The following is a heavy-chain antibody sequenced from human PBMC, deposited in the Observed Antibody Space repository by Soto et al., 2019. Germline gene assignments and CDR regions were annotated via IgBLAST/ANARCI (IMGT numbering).Heavy chain of an antibody. CDR2: FSGRSGDT. CDR3: ARDSSAWPNYFDS. J-gene: IGHJ4*02. Sequence: GGSLRLSCVASGFSISTHALTWVRQAPGKGLEWVSSFSGRSGDTYYAASVKGRFTISGDSSKNTVILQMNNLRADYTALYYCARDSSAWPNYFDSWGQGIQVTVPQ. CDR1: GFSISTHA. D-gene: IGHD6-19*01. V-gene: IGHV3-23*01.